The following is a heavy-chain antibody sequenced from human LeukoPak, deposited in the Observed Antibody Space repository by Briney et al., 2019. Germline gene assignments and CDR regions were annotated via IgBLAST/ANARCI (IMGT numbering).Heavy chain of an antibody. CDR3: AREYSSSWYIDY. CDR2: ISSSGSTI. CDR1: GFTFSSYA. V-gene: IGHV3-11*04. D-gene: IGHD6-13*01. Sequence: GGSLRLSCAASGFTFSSYAMSWIRQAPGKGLEWVSYISSSGSTIYYADSVKGRLTISRDNAKNSLYLQMNSLRAEDTAVYYCAREYSSSWYIDYWGQGTLVTVSS. J-gene: IGHJ4*02.